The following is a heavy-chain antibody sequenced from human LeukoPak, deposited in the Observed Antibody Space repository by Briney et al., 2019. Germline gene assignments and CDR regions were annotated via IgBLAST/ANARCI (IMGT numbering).Heavy chain of an antibody. CDR2: IYPGDSDT. CDR3: ARHDAGEDVPAADY. CDR1: GYTFTNYW. Sequence: GESLKISCKGSGYTFTNYWIGWVRQMPGKGLEFMGIIYPGDSDTRYSPSFQGQVTISVDKSISTAYLQWSSLKASDTAMYYCARHDAGEDVPAADYWGQGTLVTVSS. J-gene: IGHJ4*02. V-gene: IGHV5-51*01. D-gene: IGHD2-2*01.